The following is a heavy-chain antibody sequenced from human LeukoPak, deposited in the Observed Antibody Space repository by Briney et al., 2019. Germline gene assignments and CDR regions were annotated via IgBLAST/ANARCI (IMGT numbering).Heavy chain of an antibody. D-gene: IGHD5-24*01. CDR1: GFTFSNYF. Sequence: GGSLRLSCAVSGFTFSNYFMSWVRQAPGKGLEWVANIKEDGREKYYADSVKGRFTISSDNANNSLYLQMDSLRVEDTAVYYCARDKDRGWLQMTDAGFDSWGQGTLVTVSS. CDR2: IKEDGREK. J-gene: IGHJ5*01. V-gene: IGHV3-7*01. CDR3: ARDKDRGWLQMTDAGFDS.